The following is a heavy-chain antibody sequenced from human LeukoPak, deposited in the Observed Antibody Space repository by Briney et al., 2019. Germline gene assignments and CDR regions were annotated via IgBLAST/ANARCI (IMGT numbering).Heavy chain of an antibody. D-gene: IGHD3-10*01. V-gene: IGHV4-59*01. CDR2: IYYSGST. Sequence: SETLSLTCNVSGGSITSYYWSWIRQPPGKGLEWIGYIYYSGSTSYNPSLKSRVTISVDTSKNQFSLKLSSVTAADTAVYYCARVRTMVRGVITPYYFDYWGQGTLVTVSS. J-gene: IGHJ4*02. CDR3: ARVRTMVRGVITPYYFDY. CDR1: GGSITSYY.